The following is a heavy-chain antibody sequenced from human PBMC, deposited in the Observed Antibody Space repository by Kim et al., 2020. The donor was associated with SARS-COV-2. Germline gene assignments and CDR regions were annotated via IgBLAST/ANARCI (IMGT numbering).Heavy chain of an antibody. CDR3: ARGDSRSWYPLEGNY. Sequence: GGSLRLSCAASGFIFSSSAFHWVRQAPGKGLEWVAIISEDGNRKFYVDSLEGRFTISRYNSKNTVSLQINSLRAEDTAVYYCARGDSRSWYPLEGNYWGQGTLVTVSS. V-gene: IGHV3-30-3*01. J-gene: IGHJ4*02. D-gene: IGHD6-13*01. CDR1: GFIFSSSA. CDR2: ISEDGNRK.